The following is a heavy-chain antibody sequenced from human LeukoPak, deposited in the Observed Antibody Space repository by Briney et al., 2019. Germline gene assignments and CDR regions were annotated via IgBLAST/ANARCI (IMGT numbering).Heavy chain of an antibody. CDR2: MSANGDST. Sequence: GGSLRLSCAASGFTFSGYAMSRVRQAPGKGLEWASAMSANGDSTYYVDSVRGRFTISRDNSKNTLYLQMNSLRAEDTAVYYCAKVGDYSNYYDYWGQGTLVTVSS. CDR1: GFTFSGYA. V-gene: IGHV3-23*01. CDR3: AKVGDYSNYYDY. D-gene: IGHD4-11*01. J-gene: IGHJ4*02.